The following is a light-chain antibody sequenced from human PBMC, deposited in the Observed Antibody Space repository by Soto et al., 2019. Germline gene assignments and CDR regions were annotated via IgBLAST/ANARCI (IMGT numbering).Light chain of an antibody. CDR2: DAS. J-gene: IGKJ5*01. CDR3: QQYGGSPIT. Sequence: IVLTQSPATLSLSPGERATLYFRASQSISSYLAWYQQKPGQAPRLLIYDASNRATGIPDRSSGSGSGTDFTLTISRLEPEDFAVYYCQQYGGSPITFGQGTRLEIK. V-gene: IGKV3-20*01. CDR1: QSISSY.